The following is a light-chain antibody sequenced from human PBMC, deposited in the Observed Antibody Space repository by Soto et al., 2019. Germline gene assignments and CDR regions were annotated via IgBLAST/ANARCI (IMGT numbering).Light chain of an antibody. V-gene: IGKV3-15*01. CDR2: DAS. Sequence: EIVMTQSPATLSVSPGESATLSCRASQTVSTNLAWYQQKPGQAPRLLIYDASTRATGIPVRFRGSGSGTQFTLPIRRLQCEESAVYFCHQYTNWLALTFGGGTKVEIK. CDR3: HQYTNWLALT. J-gene: IGKJ4*01. CDR1: QTVSTN.